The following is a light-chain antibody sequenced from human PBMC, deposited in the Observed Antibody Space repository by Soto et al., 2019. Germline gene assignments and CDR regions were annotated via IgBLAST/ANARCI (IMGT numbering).Light chain of an antibody. V-gene: IGKV3-11*01. CDR1: QGVATY. Sequence: EIVLTQSPATLSLSPGETATLSCRASQGVATYLAWYQQKPGQAPRLLIYDASKRAAGTPARFRGSGSGTDFTLTISRLETEDFALYFCQQRTDRPPVTFGGGTKVEMK. CDR3: QQRTDRPPVT. CDR2: DAS. J-gene: IGKJ4*01.